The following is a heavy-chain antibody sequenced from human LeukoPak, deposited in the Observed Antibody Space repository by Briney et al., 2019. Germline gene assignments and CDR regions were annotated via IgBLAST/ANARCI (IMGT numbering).Heavy chain of an antibody. J-gene: IGHJ4*02. V-gene: IGHV3-7*01. CDR2: IKQDGSEK. CDR1: GFTFSSYW. D-gene: IGHD2-2*02. CDR3: AREHCSSTSRYSYFDY. Sequence: GGSLRLSCAASGFTFSSYWMSWVRQAPGKGLEWVANIKQDGSEKYYVDSVKGRFTISRDNARNSLYLQMNSLRAEDTAVYYCAREHCSSTSRYSYFDYWGQGTLVTVSS.